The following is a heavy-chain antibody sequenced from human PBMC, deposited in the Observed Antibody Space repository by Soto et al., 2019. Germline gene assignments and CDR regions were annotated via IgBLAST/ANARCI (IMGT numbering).Heavy chain of an antibody. CDR1: GFTFSDYY. D-gene: IGHD3-22*01. CDR3: ARAKSYYDTSGSDY. Sequence: LRLSCAASGFTFSDYYMSWIRQAPVKGLEWISYISSSSNYKNHADSVKGRFTISRDNAKNSLYLQMNSLRAEDTAVYYCARAKSYYDTSGSDYWGQGTLVTVSS. V-gene: IGHV3-11*06. CDR2: ISSSSNYK. J-gene: IGHJ4*02.